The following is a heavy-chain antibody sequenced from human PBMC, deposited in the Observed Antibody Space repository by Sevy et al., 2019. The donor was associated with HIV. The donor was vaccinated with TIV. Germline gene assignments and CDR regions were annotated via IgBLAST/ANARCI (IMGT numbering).Heavy chain of an antibody. CDR3: AGSMVRGVFAWFDP. D-gene: IGHD3-10*01. Sequence: SETLSLTCTVSGGSISSYYWSWIRQPPGKGLEWSGYIYYSGSTNYNPSLKSRVTISVDTSKNQSALKLSSVTAADTAVYYCAGSMVRGVFAWFDPWGQGTLVTVSS. CDR2: IYYSGST. J-gene: IGHJ5*02. CDR1: GGSISSYY. V-gene: IGHV4-59*01.